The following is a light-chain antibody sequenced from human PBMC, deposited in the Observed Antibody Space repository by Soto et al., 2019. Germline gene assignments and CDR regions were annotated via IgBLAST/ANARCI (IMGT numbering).Light chain of an antibody. Sequence: EIVLTQSPGTLSLSPGERATLSCRASQSVSSRYLAWYQQKPGQAPRLLIYGASNRATGIPDRFSGSGSGTDFTLTISRLEPEDFAVYFCQQYNNSPEYTFGQGTKREIK. CDR3: QQYNNSPEYT. CDR1: QSVSSRY. J-gene: IGKJ2*01. V-gene: IGKV3-20*01. CDR2: GAS.